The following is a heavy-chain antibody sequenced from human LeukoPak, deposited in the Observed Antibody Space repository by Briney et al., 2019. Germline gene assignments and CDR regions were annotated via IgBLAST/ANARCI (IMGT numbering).Heavy chain of an antibody. V-gene: IGHV3-7*01. CDR2: IKQDGSEK. Sequence: GGSLRLSCTDSGFTFRNYWMTWVRQAPGKGLEWVANIKQDGSEKYYVDSVKGRFTISRGNAKNSLYLQMNSLRAEDTAVYYCARGFDSRFFNDWGQGTLVTVSS. CDR3: ARGFDSRFFND. D-gene: IGHD3-22*01. CDR1: GFTFRNYW. J-gene: IGHJ4*02.